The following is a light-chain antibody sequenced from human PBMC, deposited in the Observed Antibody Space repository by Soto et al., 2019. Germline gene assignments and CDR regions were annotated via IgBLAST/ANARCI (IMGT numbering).Light chain of an antibody. J-gene: IGKJ1*01. CDR1: QSVSSSS. V-gene: IGKV3-20*01. CDR2: GAY. Sequence: IVLTQSPGTLSFSPGERATLSCRASQSVSSSSLAWYQQKPGQAPRLLMFGAYSRATVIPDRFSGSGSGTDFTLTSSKLEPEDFAVYYCQQYDSSPWTVGQGTKVEIK. CDR3: QQYDSSPWT.